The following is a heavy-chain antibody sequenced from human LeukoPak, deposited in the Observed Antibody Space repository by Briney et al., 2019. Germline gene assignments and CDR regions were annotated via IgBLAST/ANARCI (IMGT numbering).Heavy chain of an antibody. CDR2: INHSGST. J-gene: IGHJ6*03. CDR3: AKWLRSANGYYYYYYMDV. Sequence: SETLSLTCAVYGGSFSGYYWSWIRQPPGKGLEWIGDINHSGSTNYNPSLKSRVTISVDTSKNQFSLKLSSVTAADTAVYYCAKWLRSANGYYYYYYMDVWGKGTTVTVSS. CDR1: GGSFSGYY. D-gene: IGHD5-12*01. V-gene: IGHV4-34*01.